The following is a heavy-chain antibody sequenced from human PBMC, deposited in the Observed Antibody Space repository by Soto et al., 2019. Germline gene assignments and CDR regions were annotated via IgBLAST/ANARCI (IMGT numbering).Heavy chain of an antibody. V-gene: IGHV1-2*04. Sequence: ASVKVSCKASGYTFTGYYMHWVRQAPGQGLEWMGWINPNSGGTNYAQKFQGWVTMTRDTSISTAYMELSRLRSDDTAVYYCARGLVGVGDWFDPWGQGTLVTVSS. CDR1: GYTFTGYY. D-gene: IGHD6-19*01. CDR3: ARGLVGVGDWFDP. CDR2: INPNSGGT. J-gene: IGHJ5*02.